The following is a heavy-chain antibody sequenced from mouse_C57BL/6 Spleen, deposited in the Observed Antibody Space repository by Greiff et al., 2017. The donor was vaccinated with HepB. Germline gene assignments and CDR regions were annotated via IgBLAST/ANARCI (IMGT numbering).Heavy chain of an antibody. CDR1: GFTFSDYG. Sequence: EVQLVESGGGLVKPGGSLKLSCAASGFTFSDYGMHWVRQAPEKGLEWVAYISSGSSTIYYADTVKGRFTISRDNAKNTLFLQMTSLRSEDTAMYYCARDGNYWYFDVWAQGPRSPSPQ. CDR3: ARDGNYWYFDV. D-gene: IGHD2-1*01. J-gene: IGHJ1*03. V-gene: IGHV5-17*01. CDR2: ISSGSSTI.